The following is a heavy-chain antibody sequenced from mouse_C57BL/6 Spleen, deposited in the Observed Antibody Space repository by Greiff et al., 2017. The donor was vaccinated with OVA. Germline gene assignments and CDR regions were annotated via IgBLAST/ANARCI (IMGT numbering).Heavy chain of an antibody. J-gene: IGHJ2*01. CDR2: IHPNSGST. D-gene: IGHD4-1*01. CDR1: GYTFTSYW. CDR3: AREGVLGHYFDY. V-gene: IGHV1-64*01. Sequence: QVQLQQPWAELVKPGASVKLSCKASGYTFTSYWMHWVKQRPGQGLEWIGMIHPNSGSTNYNEKFKSKATLTVDKSSSTAYMQLSSLTSEDSAVYYCAREGVLGHYFDYWGQGTTLTVSS.